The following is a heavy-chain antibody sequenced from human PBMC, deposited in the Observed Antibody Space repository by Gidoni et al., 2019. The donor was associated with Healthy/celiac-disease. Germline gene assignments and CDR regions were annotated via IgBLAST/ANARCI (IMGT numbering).Heavy chain of an antibody. V-gene: IGHV3-23*01. Sequence: EVQLFESGGGLVQPGGCLRLSCAASGFTFRSYAMRWVRQAPGKGLEWVSAISGSGGSTYYADSVKGRFTISRDNSKNTLYLQMNSLRAEDTAVYYCAKSYFDWLFGALYFDYWGQGTLVTVSS. CDR1: GFTFRSYA. J-gene: IGHJ4*02. D-gene: IGHD3-9*01. CDR3: AKSYFDWLFGALYFDY. CDR2: ISGSGGST.